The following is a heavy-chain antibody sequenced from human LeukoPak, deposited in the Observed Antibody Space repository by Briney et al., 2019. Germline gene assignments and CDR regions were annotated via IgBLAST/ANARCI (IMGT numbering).Heavy chain of an antibody. V-gene: IGHV3-53*01. D-gene: IGHD3-10*01. CDR3: AREGSLGASNYYYCYMDV. Sequence: GGSLRLSCAASGFTVSSNYMSWVRQAPGKGLEWFSVIYSGGSTYYADSVKARFTISRDNSKNTLYLQMNSLRAEDTAVYYCAREGSLGASNYYYCYMDVWGKGTTVTVSS. J-gene: IGHJ6*03. CDR2: IYSGGST. CDR1: GFTVSSNY.